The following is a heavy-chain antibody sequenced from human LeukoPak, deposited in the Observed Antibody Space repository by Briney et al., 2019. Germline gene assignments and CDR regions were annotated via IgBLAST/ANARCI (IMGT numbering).Heavy chain of an antibody. CDR3: AKVVSYSSGWFFHH. Sequence: GGSLRLSCAASGLTFSSYAMSWVRQAPGKGLEWVSSVNGSGYSAYYADSVKGQFTISIDNSKGTLFLQMSTLRVEDTAVYYCAKVVSYSSGWFFHHWGQGTLVTVSS. D-gene: IGHD6-19*01. CDR1: GLTFSSYA. CDR2: VNGSGYSA. V-gene: IGHV3-23*01. J-gene: IGHJ1*01.